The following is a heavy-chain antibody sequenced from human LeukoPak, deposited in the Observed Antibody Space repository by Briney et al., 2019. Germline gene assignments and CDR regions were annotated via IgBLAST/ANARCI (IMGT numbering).Heavy chain of an antibody. CDR1: GFTFSSYG. CDR3: ASMIVVARHDY. CDR2: ISYDGSNK. Sequence: GGSLRLSCAASGFTFSSYGMHWVRQAPGKGLEWVAVISYDGSNKHYADSVKGRFTISRDNSKNTLYLQMNSPRAEDTAVYYCASMIVVARHDYWGQGTLVTVSS. V-gene: IGHV3-30*03. D-gene: IGHD3-22*01. J-gene: IGHJ4*02.